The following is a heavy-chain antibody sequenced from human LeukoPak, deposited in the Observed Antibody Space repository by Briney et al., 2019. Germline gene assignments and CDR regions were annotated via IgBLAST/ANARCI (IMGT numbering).Heavy chain of an antibody. D-gene: IGHD6-19*01. Sequence: PSETLSLTCAVYGGSFSGYYWSWIRQPPGKGLEWIGEINHSGSTNYNPSLKSRVTISVDTSKNQFSLKLSSVTAADTAVYYCARVYWLAPYYYYGMDVWGQGTTVTVSS. CDR1: GGSFSGYY. J-gene: IGHJ6*02. V-gene: IGHV4-34*01. CDR2: INHSGST. CDR3: ARVYWLAPYYYYGMDV.